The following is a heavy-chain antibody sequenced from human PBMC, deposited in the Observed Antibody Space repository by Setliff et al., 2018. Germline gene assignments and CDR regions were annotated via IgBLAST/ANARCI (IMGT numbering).Heavy chain of an antibody. CDR2: ISTYNGKT. CDR3: ARAGKYFDDTSGYYYDRDYYFYMDV. D-gene: IGHD3-22*01. CDR1: GFVFITYA. Sequence: ASVKVSCKASGFVFITYAITWVRQAPGQGLEWMGWISTYNGKTKYAEKVQGRVTMSTDTSTSTAYMELRSLRSDDTAVYFCARAGKYFDDTSGYYYDRDYYFYMDVWGKGTTVTVSS. J-gene: IGHJ6*03. V-gene: IGHV1-18*01.